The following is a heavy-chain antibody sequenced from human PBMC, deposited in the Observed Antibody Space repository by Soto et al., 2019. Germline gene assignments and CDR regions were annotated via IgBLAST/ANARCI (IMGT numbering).Heavy chain of an antibody. CDR3: GRGRSGQIVVFY. V-gene: IGHV1-2*02. J-gene: IGHJ4*02. CDR2: IGPESGAT. Sequence: ASVKVSCKASGYTFTGHYIHGVRQAPEQGPEWMGEIGPESGATRYAQRFQGGVTMTRDMSITTVYMELNNLSPDDTAVYYCGRGRSGQIVVFYWGQGTPVTVSS. CDR1: GYTFTGHY. D-gene: IGHD1-26*01.